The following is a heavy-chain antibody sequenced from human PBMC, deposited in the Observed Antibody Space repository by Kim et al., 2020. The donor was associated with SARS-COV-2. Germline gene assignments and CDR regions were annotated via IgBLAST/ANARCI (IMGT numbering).Heavy chain of an antibody. D-gene: IGHD2-21*02. CDR1: GFTFSSYA. CDR2: ISYDGSNK. CDR3: ARDNDPVLAYCGGDCSGSERGAFDI. J-gene: IGHJ3*02. V-gene: IGHV3-30-3*01. Sequence: GGSLRLSCAASGFTFSSYAMHWVRQAPGKGLEWVAVISYDGSNKYYADSVKGRFTISRDNSKNTLYLQMNSLRAEDTAVYYCARDNDPVLAYCGGDCSGSERGAFDIWGQGTMVTVSS.